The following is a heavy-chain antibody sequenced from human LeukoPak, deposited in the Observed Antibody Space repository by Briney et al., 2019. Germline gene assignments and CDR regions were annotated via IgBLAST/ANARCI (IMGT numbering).Heavy chain of an antibody. Sequence: SETLSLTCTVSGGSISSYYWSWIRQPPGKGLEWIGYIYYSGSTNYNPSLKSRVTISVDTSKNQFSLKPSSVTAADTAVYYCASLRDTMVRGVFDYWGQGTLVTVSS. D-gene: IGHD3-10*01. CDR3: ASLRDTMVRGVFDY. J-gene: IGHJ4*02. CDR2: IYYSGST. CDR1: GGSISSYY. V-gene: IGHV4-59*01.